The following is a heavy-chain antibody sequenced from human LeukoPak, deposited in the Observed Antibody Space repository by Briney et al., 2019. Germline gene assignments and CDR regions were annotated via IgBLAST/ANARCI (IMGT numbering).Heavy chain of an antibody. CDR1: GYTFTSYY. CDR3: ARDTAMVIDPYYYYMDV. CDR2: INPSGGST. V-gene: IGHV1-46*01. D-gene: IGHD5-18*01. J-gene: IGHJ6*03. Sequence: ASVKVSCKASGYTFTSYYMHWVRQAPGQGLEWMGIINPSGGSTSYAQKFQGRVTMTRDMSTSTVYMELSSLRSEDTAVYYCARDTAMVIDPYYYYMDVWGKGTTVTVSS.